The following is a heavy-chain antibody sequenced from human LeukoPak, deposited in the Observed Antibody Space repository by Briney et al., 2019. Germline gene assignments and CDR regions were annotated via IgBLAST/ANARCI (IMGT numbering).Heavy chain of an antibody. CDR2: IYSGGST. Sequence: AGGSLRLSCAASGFTVSSNYMSWVRQAPGKGLEWVSVIYSGGSTYYADSVKGRFTISRDNSKNTLYLQMNSLRAEDTAVYYCASQIAVAGTALDYWGQGTLVTVSS. CDR1: GFTVSSNY. V-gene: IGHV3-66*04. CDR3: ASQIAVAGTALDY. J-gene: IGHJ4*02. D-gene: IGHD6-19*01.